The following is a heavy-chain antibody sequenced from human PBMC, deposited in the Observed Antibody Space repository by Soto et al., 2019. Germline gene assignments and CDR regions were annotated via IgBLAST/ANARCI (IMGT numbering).Heavy chain of an antibody. J-gene: IGHJ6*02. CDR2: ISSSSSYI. V-gene: IGHV3-21*01. D-gene: IGHD2-15*01. CDR1: GFTFSSYS. Sequence: EVQLVESGGGLVKPGGSLRLSCAASGFTFSSYSMNWVRQAPGKGLEWVSSISSSSSYIYYADSVKGRFTISRDNAKNLLYLQMNSLRAEDTAVYYCASDCSGGSCYSGGGYYYYGMDVWGQGTTVTVSS. CDR3: ASDCSGGSCYSGGGYYYYGMDV.